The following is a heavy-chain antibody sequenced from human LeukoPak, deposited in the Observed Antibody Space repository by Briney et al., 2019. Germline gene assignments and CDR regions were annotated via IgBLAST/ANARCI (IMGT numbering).Heavy chain of an antibody. CDR1: GFSFSSYA. Sequence: GGSLRLSCAASGFSFSSYAMTWVRQAPGKGLEWVSAISGSGGSTYYADSVKGRFTISRDNSKNTLYLQMNSLRAEDTAVYYCAKDRRKEGAAAKYDYWGQGTLVTVSS. V-gene: IGHV3-23*01. J-gene: IGHJ4*02. CDR2: ISGSGGST. CDR3: AKDRRKEGAAAKYDY. D-gene: IGHD6-13*01.